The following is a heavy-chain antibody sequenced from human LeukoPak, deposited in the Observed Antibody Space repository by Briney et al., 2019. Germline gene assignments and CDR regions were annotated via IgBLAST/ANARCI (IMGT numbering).Heavy chain of an antibody. D-gene: IGHD5-24*01. CDR1: GYSFTSYW. J-gene: IGHJ4*02. V-gene: IGHV5-51*01. Sequence: GESLKISCKGSGYSFTSYWIGWVRQMPGKGLEWMGIIYPGDSDTRYSPSFQGQVTISADKSISTAYLQWSSLKASGTAMYYWARQTEDSIEMATPSYFGYWAREPWSPSPQ. CDR3: ARQTEDSIEMATPSYFGY. CDR2: IYPGDSDT.